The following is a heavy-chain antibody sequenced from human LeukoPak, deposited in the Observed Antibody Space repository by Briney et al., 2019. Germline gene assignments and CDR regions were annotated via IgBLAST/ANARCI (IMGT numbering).Heavy chain of an antibody. CDR3: ARAPEQLGLHGAFDI. V-gene: IGHV4-34*01. CDR2: INHSGST. CDR1: GGSFSGYY. Sequence: PSETLSLTCAVYGGSFSGYYWSWIRQPPGKGLEWIGEINHSGSTNYNPSLKSRVTISVDTSKNQFSLKLSSVTAADTAVYYCARAPEQLGLHGAFDIWGQGTMVTVSS. D-gene: IGHD6-6*01. J-gene: IGHJ3*02.